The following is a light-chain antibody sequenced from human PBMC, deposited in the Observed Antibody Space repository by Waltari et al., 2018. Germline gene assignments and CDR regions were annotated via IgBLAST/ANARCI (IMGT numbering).Light chain of an antibody. V-gene: IGKV1-5*01. J-gene: IGKJ2*01. CDR3: QQYNSYSYT. CDR1: QSVSYW. CDR2: DAS. Sequence: IQMTQSPATLSASVGNRVTIPCRASQSVSYWLAWYQQKPGKAPKLLIYDASSLESGVPSRFSGSGSGTEFTLTINSLQTDDFATYYCQQYNSYSYTFGQGTKLEI.